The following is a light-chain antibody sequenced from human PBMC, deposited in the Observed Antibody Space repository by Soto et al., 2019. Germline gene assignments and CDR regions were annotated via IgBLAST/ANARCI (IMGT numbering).Light chain of an antibody. CDR2: AAS. V-gene: IGKV1-12*01. Sequence: DIQMTQSPSSVSASVGDRVTITCRASQDISSWLAWYQQKPGKAPKLLIYAASSLQSGVPSRFSGSGSGTDFTLTISRLQPEDFATYFCQQANSFPITFGQGTRLEIK. CDR3: QQANSFPIT. CDR1: QDISSW. J-gene: IGKJ5*01.